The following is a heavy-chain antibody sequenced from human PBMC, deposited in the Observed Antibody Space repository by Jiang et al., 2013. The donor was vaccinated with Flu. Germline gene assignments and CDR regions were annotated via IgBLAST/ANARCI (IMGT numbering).Heavy chain of an antibody. CDR2: TYYRSKWYN. V-gene: IGHV6-1*01. CDR1: GDSVSSNSAA. J-gene: IGHJ2*01. CDR3: AGVVSIDLVPAALHWYFDL. Sequence: SQTLSLTCAISGDSVSSNSAAWNWIRQSPSRGLEWLGRTYYRSKWYNDYAVSVKSRITINPDTSKNQFSLQLNSVTPEDTAVYYCAGVVSIDLVPAALHWYFDLWGRGTLVTVSS. D-gene: IGHD2-2*01.